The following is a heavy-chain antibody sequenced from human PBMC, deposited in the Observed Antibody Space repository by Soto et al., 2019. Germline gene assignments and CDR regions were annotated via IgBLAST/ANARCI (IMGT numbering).Heavy chain of an antibody. CDR1: GFTFSSYS. V-gene: IGHV3-21*01. CDR2: ISSSSSYI. D-gene: IGHD3-10*01. J-gene: IGHJ6*02. CDR3: ARDYGSGSYYYGMDV. Sequence: PGGSLRLSCAASGFTFSSYSMNWVGQAPGKGLERVSSISSSSSYIYYADSVKGRFTISRDNAKNSLYLQMNGLRAGDTAVYYCARDYGSGSYYYGMDVWGQGTTVTVSS.